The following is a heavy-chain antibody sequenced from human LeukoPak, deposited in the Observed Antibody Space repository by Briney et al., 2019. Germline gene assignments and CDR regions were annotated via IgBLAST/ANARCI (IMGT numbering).Heavy chain of an antibody. CDR1: GGSISSGGYS. V-gene: IGHV4-30-2*01. Sequence: TLSLTCAVSGGSISSGGYSWSWIRQPPGKGLEWIGYIYHSGSTYYNPSLKSRVTISVDRSKNQFSLKLSSVTAADTAVYYCARVLTMGNNWFDPWGQGTLVTVSS. J-gene: IGHJ5*02. CDR3: ARVLTMGNNWFDP. D-gene: IGHD3-10*01. CDR2: IYHSGST.